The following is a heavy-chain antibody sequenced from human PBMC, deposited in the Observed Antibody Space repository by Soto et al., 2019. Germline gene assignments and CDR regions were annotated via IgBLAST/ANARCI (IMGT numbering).Heavy chain of an antibody. CDR2: IKEDGSEK. J-gene: IGHJ4*02. CDR1: GFTFSSYW. CDR3: AREGLLFCLDY. Sequence: GGSLRLSCAVSGFTFSSYWMSWVRQAPGKGLEWVANIKEDGSEKYYVDSVKGRSTISRDNAKNSLYLQMNSLRAEDTAVYYCAREGLLFCLDYWGQGTLVTVSS. V-gene: IGHV3-7*03. D-gene: IGHD2-21*01.